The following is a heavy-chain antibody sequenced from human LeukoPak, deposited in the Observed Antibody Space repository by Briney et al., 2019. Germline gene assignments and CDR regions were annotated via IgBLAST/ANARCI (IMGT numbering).Heavy chain of an antibody. CDR2: ISYSGTT. V-gene: IGHV4-59*01. Sequence: SETLSLTCTVSGGSINNYHWGWIRQPPGKGLEWIGYISYSGTTNYNPSLKSRVTISVDMSKGQFSLKLNSVTAADTAVYYCGRVTTGTVDHWGQGTLVTVSS. CDR1: GGSINNYH. D-gene: IGHD1-1*01. J-gene: IGHJ4*02. CDR3: GRVTTGTVDH.